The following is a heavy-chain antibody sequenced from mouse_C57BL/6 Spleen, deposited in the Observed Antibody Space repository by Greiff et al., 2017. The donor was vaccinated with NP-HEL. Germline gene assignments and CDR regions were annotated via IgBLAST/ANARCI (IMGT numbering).Heavy chain of an antibody. CDR1: GFTFSDYG. J-gene: IGHJ1*03. Sequence: EVKVVESGGGLVKPGGSLKLSCAASGFTFSDYGMHWVRQAPEKGLEWVAYISSGSSTIYYADTVKGRFTISRDNAKNTLFLQMTSLRSEDTAMYYCAWSSIYYGYDGGYFDVWGTGTTVTVSS. CDR2: ISSGSSTI. D-gene: IGHD2-2*01. V-gene: IGHV5-17*01. CDR3: AWSSIYYGYDGGYFDV.